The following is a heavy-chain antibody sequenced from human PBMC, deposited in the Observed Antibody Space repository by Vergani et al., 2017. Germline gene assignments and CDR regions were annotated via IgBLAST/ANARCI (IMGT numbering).Heavy chain of an antibody. J-gene: IGHJ6*02. Sequence: EMQLLESGGGLVQPGGSLRLSCAASGFTFSSYAMSWVRQAPGKGLEWVSAISGSGGSTYYADSVKGRFTISRDNSKNTLYLQMNSLRAEDTAVYYCAKDRHIVVVTATAYYYYGMDVWGQGTTVTVSS. V-gene: IGHV3-23*01. CDR1: GFTFSSYA. CDR3: AKDRHIVVVTATAYYYYGMDV. CDR2: ISGSGGST. D-gene: IGHD2-21*02.